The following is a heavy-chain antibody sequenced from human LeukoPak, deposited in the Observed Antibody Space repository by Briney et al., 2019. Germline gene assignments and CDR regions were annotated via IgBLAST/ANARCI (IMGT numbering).Heavy chain of an antibody. Sequence: GSLRLSFAAAGFPFSSYSMNWVRPASGKGLEWVSSISSSSSYIYYADSVKGRFTISRDNAKNSLYLQMNSLRAEDTAVYYCARETLADAFDIWGQGTMVTVSS. J-gene: IGHJ3*02. CDR1: GFPFSSYS. CDR2: ISSSSSYI. CDR3: ARETLADAFDI. V-gene: IGHV3-21*01.